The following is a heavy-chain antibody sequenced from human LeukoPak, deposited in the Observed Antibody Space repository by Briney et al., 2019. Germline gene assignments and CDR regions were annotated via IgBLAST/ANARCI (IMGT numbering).Heavy chain of an antibody. J-gene: IGHJ4*02. CDR3: ARVVIDLWKTFDH. D-gene: IGHD3-10*01. V-gene: IGHV4-4*02. Sequence: SQTLSLNCAVFGGFISSSKWWSWVRQPPGKGLARIGEVFHSGSSNYTPSLKSRVTISVDKSKNQFSLKLSSVTAADTAVYYCARVVIDLWKTFDHWGQGTLVTVSS. CDR1: GGFISSSKW. CDR2: VFHSGSS.